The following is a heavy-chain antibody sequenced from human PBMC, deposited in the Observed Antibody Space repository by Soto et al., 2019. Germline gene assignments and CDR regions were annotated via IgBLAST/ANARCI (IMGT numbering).Heavy chain of an antibody. J-gene: IGHJ4*02. CDR3: ARQHRDDSSGYYYFDY. CDR2: IYPGDSDT. Sequence: GESLKISCKGSGYSFTSYWIGWVRQMPGKGLGWMGIIYPGDSDTRYSPSFQGQVTISADKSISTAYLQWSSLKASDTAMYYCARQHRDDSSGYYYFDYWGQGTLVTVSS. D-gene: IGHD3-22*01. V-gene: IGHV5-51*01. CDR1: GYSFTSYW.